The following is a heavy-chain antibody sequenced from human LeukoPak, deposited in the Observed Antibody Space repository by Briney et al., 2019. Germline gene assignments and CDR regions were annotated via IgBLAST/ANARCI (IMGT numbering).Heavy chain of an antibody. CDR3: ARWYCNSLDCYYDY. CDR2: MYSDGTT. D-gene: IGHD2/OR15-2a*01. Sequence: GGSLRLSCAAAGVTVSSNYMSWVRQVPGRGLEWVSMMYSDGTTHYLDSVKGRFTISRDNSKNTLYLQMNSLRVEDTAVYYCARWYCNSLDCYYDYWGQGTLVTVSS. V-gene: IGHV3-53*01. CDR1: GVTVSSNY. J-gene: IGHJ4*02.